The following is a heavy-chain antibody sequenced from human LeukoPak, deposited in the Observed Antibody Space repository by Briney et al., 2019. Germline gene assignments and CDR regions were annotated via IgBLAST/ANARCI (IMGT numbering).Heavy chain of an antibody. CDR3: AKEGRVGASVYFQH. D-gene: IGHD1-26*01. CDR2: ISGSGSST. CDR1: GFTFGSYA. J-gene: IGHJ1*01. V-gene: IGHV3-23*01. Sequence: GGSLRLSCAASGFTFGSYAMSWVRQAPGKGLEWVSGISGSGSSTYADSVKGRFTISRDNSKNTLYLQMNSLRAEDTAVYYCAKEGRVGASVYFQHWGQGTLVTVSS.